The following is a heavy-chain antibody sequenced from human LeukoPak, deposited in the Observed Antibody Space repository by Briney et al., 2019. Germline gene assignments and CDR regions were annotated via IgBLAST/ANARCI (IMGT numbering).Heavy chain of an antibody. CDR3: ARQGSRGSGDYYYGMDV. Sequence: ASVKVSCKASGYTFTGYYMHWVRQAPGQGLEWMGWINPNSGGTNYAQKFQGWVTMTRDTSISTAYVELSRLRSDDTAVYYCARQGSRGSGDYYYGMDVWGQGTTVTASS. J-gene: IGHJ6*02. V-gene: IGHV1-2*04. D-gene: IGHD3-10*01. CDR1: GYTFTGYY. CDR2: INPNSGGT.